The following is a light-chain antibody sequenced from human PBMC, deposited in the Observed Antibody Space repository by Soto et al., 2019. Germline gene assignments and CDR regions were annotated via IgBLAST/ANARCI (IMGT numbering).Light chain of an antibody. J-gene: IGKJ1*01. CDR1: QSLRSNF. V-gene: IGKV3-20*01. CDR2: DAS. CDR3: QQYGSSPRT. Sequence: EIVLKKSPCTLSVSPGERATLSCTASQSLRSNFLAWYQQKPGQAPRLLIYDASSRAAGIPDRFSGSGSGTDFTLTITRLEPEDFAVYYCQQYGSSPRTFGRGTKVDIK.